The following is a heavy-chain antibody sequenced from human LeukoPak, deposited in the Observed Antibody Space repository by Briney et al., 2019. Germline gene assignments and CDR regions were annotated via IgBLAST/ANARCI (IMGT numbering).Heavy chain of an antibody. CDR1: GFTFSSYN. J-gene: IGHJ4*02. CDR2: ISRYSDYI. V-gene: IGHV3-21*01. CDR3: ARGCGGGSCYLSDY. Sequence: GGSLRLSCATSGFTFSSYNMNWVRQAPGKGLEWVSSISRYSDYIYYADSAKGRFTISRDNAKNSLYLQMNSLSAEDTAVYYCARGCGGGSCYLSDYWGQGTLVTVSS. D-gene: IGHD2-15*01.